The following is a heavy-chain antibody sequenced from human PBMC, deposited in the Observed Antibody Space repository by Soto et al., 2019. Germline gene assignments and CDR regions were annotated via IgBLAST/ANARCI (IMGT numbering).Heavy chain of an antibody. D-gene: IGHD4-17*01. J-gene: IGHJ5*02. CDR3: ARLRYDYGDYLWFDP. V-gene: IGHV5-10-1*03. CDR1: GYSFTSYW. Sequence: EVQLVQSGAEVKKPGESLRISCKGSGYSFTSYWISWVRQMPGKGLEWMGRIDPSDSYTKYSPSFQSHVTMSADKSISTAYLQWSSLKASDTAMYYCARLRYDYGDYLWFDPWGQGTLVTVSS. CDR2: IDPSDSYT.